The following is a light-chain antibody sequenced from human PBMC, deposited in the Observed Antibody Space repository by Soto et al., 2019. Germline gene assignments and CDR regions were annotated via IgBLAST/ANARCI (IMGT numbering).Light chain of an antibody. CDR2: DAS. CDR1: QSVSSY. CDR3: QQRSNWPPMLT. Sequence: EIVLTQSPATLSLSPGERATLSCRASQSVSSYLAWYQQKPGRAPRLLIYDASNRATGIPARFSGSGSGTDFTLTISSLEPEDFAVYYCQQRSNWPPMLTFGGGTKVDIK. V-gene: IGKV3-11*01. J-gene: IGKJ4*01.